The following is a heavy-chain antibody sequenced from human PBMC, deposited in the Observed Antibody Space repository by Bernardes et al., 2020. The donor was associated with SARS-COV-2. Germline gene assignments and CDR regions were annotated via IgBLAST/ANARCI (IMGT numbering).Heavy chain of an antibody. Sequence: GGSLRLSCAASGFPFRIFAMGWVRQAPGKGLEWVSTISGSGTNTYYGDSVKGRFTISRDNSKKTLYLQMNSLRAEDTAVYYCGKRALAGAHWYFDVWGRGTLVTVSS. CDR1: GFPFRIFA. CDR2: ISGSGTNT. J-gene: IGHJ2*01. V-gene: IGHV3-23*01. D-gene: IGHD6-19*01. CDR3: GKRALAGAHWYFDV.